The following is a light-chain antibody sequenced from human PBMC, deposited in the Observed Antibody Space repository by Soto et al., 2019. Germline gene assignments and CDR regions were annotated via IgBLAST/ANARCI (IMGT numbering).Light chain of an antibody. J-gene: IGLJ2*01. CDR2: EAT. CDR3: CLYASSSTFI. Sequence: QSALTQPASVSGSPGQSITISCTGTSSDIGSYNLVSWYQQHPGKAPKLMIYEATKRPSGVSNRFSGSKSGNTASLTISGLQADDEPDYYCCLYASSSTFIFGGGTKLTVL. CDR1: SSDIGSYNL. V-gene: IGLV2-23*02.